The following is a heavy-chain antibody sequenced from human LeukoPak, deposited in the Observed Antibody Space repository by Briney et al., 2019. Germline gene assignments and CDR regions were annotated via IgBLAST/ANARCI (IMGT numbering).Heavy chain of an antibody. CDR1: EFIVSSNY. CDR2: IYSGGST. J-gene: IGHJ4*02. V-gene: IGHV3-66*01. Sequence: TGGSLRLSCAASEFIVSSNYMSWIRQAPGKGLEWVSVIYSGGSTYYADSVKGRFTISRDKSKNTLYLQMNSLRAEDTAVYYCAKSMDILTGYLWSLDYWGQGTLVTVSS. D-gene: IGHD3-9*01. CDR3: AKSMDILTGYLWSLDY.